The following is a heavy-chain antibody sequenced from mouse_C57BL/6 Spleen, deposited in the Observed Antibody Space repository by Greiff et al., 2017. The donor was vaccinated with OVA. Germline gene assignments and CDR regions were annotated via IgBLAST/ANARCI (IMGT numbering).Heavy chain of an antibody. J-gene: IGHJ3*01. CDR2: INPNNGGT. Sequence: VQLQQSGPELVKPGASVKISCKASGYTFTDYYMNWVKQSHGQSLEWIGDINPNNGGTSYNEKFKGKATLTVDKSSSTAYMQLRSLTSEDSAVYYCAGGDYGLFAYWGQGTLVTVSA. CDR3: AGGDYGLFAY. V-gene: IGHV1-26*01. CDR1: GYTFTDYY. D-gene: IGHD2-2*01.